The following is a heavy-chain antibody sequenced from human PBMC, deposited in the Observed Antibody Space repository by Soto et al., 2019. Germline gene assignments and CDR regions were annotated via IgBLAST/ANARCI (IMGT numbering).Heavy chain of an antibody. Sequence: QITLKESGPTLVKPTQTLTLTCTFSGFSLSTSGVGVGWIRQPPGKALEWLALIYWDDDKRYSPSLKSRLTITKDTSKNQVVLTMTNMDRVGTATYYCTHSPRLWYFDLWGRGTLVTVSS. CDR1: GFSLSTSGVG. J-gene: IGHJ2*01. D-gene: IGHD6-19*01. V-gene: IGHV2-5*02. CDR2: IYWDDDK. CDR3: THSPRLWYFDL.